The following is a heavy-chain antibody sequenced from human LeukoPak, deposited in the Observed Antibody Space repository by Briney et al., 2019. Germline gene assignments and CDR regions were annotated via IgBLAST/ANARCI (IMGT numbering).Heavy chain of an antibody. CDR2: IYPGKTDT. J-gene: IGHJ4*02. D-gene: IGHD3-10*01. V-gene: IGHV5-51*01. CDR3: ARCRFGELLVDY. CDR1: GYSFTSYW. Sequence: GESLKISCKGSGYSFTSYWIGWVRQMPGKGLEWIGIIYPGKTDTRYSPSSQGQVTISADESISTAYLQWSSLKASDTAMFYCARCRFGELLVDYWGQGTLVTVSS.